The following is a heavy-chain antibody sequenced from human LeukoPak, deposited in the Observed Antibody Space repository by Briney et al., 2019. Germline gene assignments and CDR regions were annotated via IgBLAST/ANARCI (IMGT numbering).Heavy chain of an antibody. V-gene: IGHV4-31*03. CDR2: IYCSGST. CDR3: ARLYDSSRAFDI. Sequence: SETLSLTCSVSGGSISSGSYYWSWIRQHPGKGLEWIGYIYCSGSTYYNPSLKSRVTISVDTSKNQFSLKLNSVTAADTAVYYCARLYDSSRAFDIWGQGTIITVSS. D-gene: IGHD2-8*01. J-gene: IGHJ3*02. CDR1: GGSISSGSYY.